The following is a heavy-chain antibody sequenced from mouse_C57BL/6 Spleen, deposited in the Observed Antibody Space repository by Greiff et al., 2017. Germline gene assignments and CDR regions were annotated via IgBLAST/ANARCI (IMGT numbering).Heavy chain of an antibody. Sequence: QVQLQQSGPELVKPGASVKISCKASGYAFSSSWMNWVKQRPGKGLEWIGRIYPGDGDTNYNGKFKGKATLTADKSSSTAYMQLSSLTSEDSAVYFCARWGELRESWFAYWGQGTLVTVSA. V-gene: IGHV1-82*01. J-gene: IGHJ3*01. D-gene: IGHD1-1*01. CDR2: IYPGDGDT. CDR3: ARWGELRESWFAY. CDR1: GYAFSSSW.